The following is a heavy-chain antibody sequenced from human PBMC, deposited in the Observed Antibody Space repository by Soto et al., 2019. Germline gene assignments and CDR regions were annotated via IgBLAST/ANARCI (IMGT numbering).Heavy chain of an antibody. CDR1: GFTFSIYA. D-gene: IGHD2-2*01. CDR3: ERGFSARKGSPPAF. Sequence: GGSLRLSCAASGFTFSIYAMSWVSLAPGKGLDWVSTICRSGGSTYSADSLKGRFTISRDNSKNTLYLQMSSLRAEDTAVYYCERGFSARKGSPPAFWGQGSLVTVSS. J-gene: IGHJ1*01. V-gene: IGHV3-23*01. CDR2: ICRSGGST.